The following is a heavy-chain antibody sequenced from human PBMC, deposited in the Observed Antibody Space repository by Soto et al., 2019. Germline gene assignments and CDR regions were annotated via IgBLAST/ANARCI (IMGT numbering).Heavy chain of an antibody. V-gene: IGHV1-69*08. D-gene: IGHD2-15*01. Sequence: QVQLVQSGAEVKKPGSSVKVSCTASGGTFSSYTISWVRQAPGQGLEWMGRIIPILGIANYAQKFQGRVTITADKSTSTAYMELSSLRSEDTAVYYCARDSQVGNPTNIDYWGQGTLVTGSS. CDR1: GGTFSSYT. CDR3: ARDSQVGNPTNIDY. CDR2: IIPILGIA. J-gene: IGHJ4*02.